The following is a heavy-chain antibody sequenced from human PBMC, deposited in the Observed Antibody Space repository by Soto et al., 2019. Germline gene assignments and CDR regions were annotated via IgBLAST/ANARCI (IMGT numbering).Heavy chain of an antibody. Sequence: QVHLLQSGSEVKKPGSSVKVSCRASGDTFSNSAFSWVRQAPGQGLEWMGGIIPIFGTTSYAQKLQGRVILPADESTTTVYMELMSLRSEDTALYFCALGLRGYHIDSWGQGTQVTVSS. CDR3: ALGLRGYHIDS. V-gene: IGHV1-69*01. D-gene: IGHD2-15*01. J-gene: IGHJ4*02. CDR1: GDTFSNSA. CDR2: IIPIFGTT.